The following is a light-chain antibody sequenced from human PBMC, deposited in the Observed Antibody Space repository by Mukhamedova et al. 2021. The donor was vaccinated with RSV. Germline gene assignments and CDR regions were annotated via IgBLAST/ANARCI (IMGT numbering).Light chain of an antibody. J-gene: IGKJ3*01. CDR2: AAD. CDR3: QSYNNVPFT. V-gene: IGKV1-27*01. Sequence: WYQRRVHGKVPKLLIYAADKLQSGVPSRFSGSGSGTDFTLTISSREPEDVGTYYGQSYNNVPFTFGPGTKLDIK.